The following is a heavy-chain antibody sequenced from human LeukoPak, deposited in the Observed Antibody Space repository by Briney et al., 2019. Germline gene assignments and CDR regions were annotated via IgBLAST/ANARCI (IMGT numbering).Heavy chain of an antibody. CDR1: GFIFSNAW. CDR2: IKSKTDGGTT. Sequence: PGESLRLSCAASGFIFSNAWMSWVRQAPGKGLEWVGRIKSKTDGGTTDYAAPVKGRFTISRDDSKNSLYLQMNSLKTEDTAVYYCARLVRERDGYRPNDYWGQGTLVTVSS. CDR3: ARLVRERDGYRPNDY. D-gene: IGHD5-24*01. J-gene: IGHJ4*02. V-gene: IGHV3-15*01.